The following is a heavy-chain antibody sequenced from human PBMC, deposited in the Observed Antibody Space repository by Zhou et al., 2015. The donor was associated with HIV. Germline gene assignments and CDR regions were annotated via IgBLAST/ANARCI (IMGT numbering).Heavy chain of an antibody. V-gene: IGHV1-8*01. D-gene: IGHD4-17*01. CDR2: VNPNSANT. CDR1: GYTFTSYD. J-gene: IGHJ3*02. CDR3: ASYKENDYGDRGAFDI. Sequence: QVQLVQSGAEVKKPGASVKVSCKASGYTFTSYDINWVRQATGQGLEWVGWVNPNSANTGYAQKFQGRVTMTRNTSITTAYMELSSLRSEDTAVYYCASYKENDYGDRGAFDIWGQGTMVTVSS.